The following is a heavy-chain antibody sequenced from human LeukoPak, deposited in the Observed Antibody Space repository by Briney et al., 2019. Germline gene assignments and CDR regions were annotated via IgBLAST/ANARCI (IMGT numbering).Heavy chain of an antibody. CDR1: GFTFDDYA. CDR3: ARAREMGTSWPTDY. D-gene: IGHD6-13*01. CDR2: ISWNSGSI. V-gene: IGHV3-9*01. J-gene: IGHJ4*02. Sequence: PGGSLRLSCAASGFTFDDYAMHWVRQAPGKGLEWVSGISWNSGSIGYADSVKGRFTISRDNAKNSLNLQMNSLRVEDTAVYYCARAREMGTSWPTDYWGQGTLVTVSS.